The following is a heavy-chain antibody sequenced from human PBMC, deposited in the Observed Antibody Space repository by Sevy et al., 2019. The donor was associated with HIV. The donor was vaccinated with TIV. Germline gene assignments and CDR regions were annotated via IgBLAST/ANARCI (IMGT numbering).Heavy chain of an antibody. V-gene: IGHV3-48*01. CDR2: ISSSSSTI. CDR1: GFTFSSYS. D-gene: IGHD2-15*01. Sequence: GGSLRLSCAASGFTFSSYSMNWVRQAPGKGLEWVSYISSSSSTIYYADSVKGRFTISRDNAKNSLYLQMNSLRAEDTAVYYCARDLLRWDYWGQGTLVTVSS. CDR3: ARDLLRWDY. J-gene: IGHJ4*02.